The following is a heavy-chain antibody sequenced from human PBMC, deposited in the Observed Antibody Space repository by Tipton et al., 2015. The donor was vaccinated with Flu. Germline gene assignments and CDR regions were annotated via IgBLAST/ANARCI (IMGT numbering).Heavy chain of an antibody. D-gene: IGHD2-15*01. CDR1: GGSISSSSYY. Sequence: TLSLTCTVSGGSISSSSYYWGWIRQPPGKGLEWIGSIYYSGSTYYNPSLKSRVTISVDTSKNQFSLKLSSVTAADTAVYYCATKEVSYCSGDSCYSYYFDYWGQGTLVTVSS. V-gene: IGHV4-39*01. CDR3: ATKEVSYCSGDSCYSYYFDY. CDR2: IYYSGST. J-gene: IGHJ4*02.